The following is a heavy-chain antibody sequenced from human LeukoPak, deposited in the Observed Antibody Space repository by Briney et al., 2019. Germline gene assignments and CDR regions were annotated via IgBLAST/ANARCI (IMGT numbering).Heavy chain of an antibody. D-gene: IGHD3-22*01. Sequence: SETLSLTCTVSGGSISSGGYYWSWIRQHPGKGLEWIGYIYYSGSTYYNPSLKSRVTISVDTSKNQFSLKLSSVTAADTAVYYCASLMDYYDSSGPPDYWGQGTLVTVSS. CDR3: ASLMDYYDSSGPPDY. V-gene: IGHV4-31*03. CDR1: GGSISSGGYY. CDR2: IYYSGST. J-gene: IGHJ4*02.